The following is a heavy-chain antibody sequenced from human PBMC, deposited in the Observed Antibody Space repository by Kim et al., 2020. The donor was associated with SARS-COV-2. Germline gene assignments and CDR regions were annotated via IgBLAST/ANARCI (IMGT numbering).Heavy chain of an antibody. CDR1: GFTFSSNC. CDR3: APHHAFYYGWVGEWDYF. J-gene: IGHJ4*01. V-gene: IGHV3-53*04. Sequence: GGSLRLSCAASGFTFSSNCMNWVRQAPGKGLEWVSVIYYDGSNYYSAYFMSGFSISSHDTYKTPLHQLNSIRTEDATAYYCAPHHAFYYGWVGEWDYF. D-gene: IGHD3-10*01. CDR2: IYYDGSN.